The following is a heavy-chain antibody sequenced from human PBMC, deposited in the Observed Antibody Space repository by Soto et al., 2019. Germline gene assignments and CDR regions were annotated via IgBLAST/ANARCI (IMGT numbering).Heavy chain of an antibody. Sequence: QVQLVQSGAEVKKPGASVKVSCKASGYTFTSYAMHWVRQAPGQRLEWMGWINAGNGNTKYSQKFQGRVTITRDTSESTAYMELSSLRSEDTAVYYCASEYYDSSGYFIVYWGQGTLVTVSS. CDR2: INAGNGNT. V-gene: IGHV1-3*01. D-gene: IGHD3-22*01. CDR1: GYTFTSYA. CDR3: ASEYYDSSGYFIVY. J-gene: IGHJ4*02.